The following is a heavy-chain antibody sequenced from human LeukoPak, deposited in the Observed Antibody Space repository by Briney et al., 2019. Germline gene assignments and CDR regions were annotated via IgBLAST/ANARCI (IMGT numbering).Heavy chain of an antibody. V-gene: IGHV3-30*03. CDR2: ISYDGSNK. J-gene: IGHJ4*02. CDR1: GFTFSNYG. Sequence: PGGSLRLSCAASGFTFSNYGMHWVRQAPGKGLEWVAVISYDGSNKYYADSVKGRFTISRDNSKNTLYLQMNSLRAEDTAVYYCARDQSDGSGSYYSFDYWGQGTLVTVSS. D-gene: IGHD3-10*01. CDR3: ARDQSDGSGSYYSFDY.